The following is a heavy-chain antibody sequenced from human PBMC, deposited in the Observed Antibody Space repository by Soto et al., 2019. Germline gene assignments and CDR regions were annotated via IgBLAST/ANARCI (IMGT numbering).Heavy chain of an antibody. CDR2: ISSSGSTI. Sequence: GGSLRLSCAASGFTFSDYYMSWIRQAPGKGLEWVSYISSSGSTIYYADSVKGRFTISRDNAKNSLYLQMNSLRAEDTAVYYCARGRSWGDYPSYFDYWGQGTLVTVSS. CDR1: GFTFSDYY. CDR3: ARGRSWGDYPSYFDY. J-gene: IGHJ4*02. V-gene: IGHV3-11*01. D-gene: IGHD4-17*01.